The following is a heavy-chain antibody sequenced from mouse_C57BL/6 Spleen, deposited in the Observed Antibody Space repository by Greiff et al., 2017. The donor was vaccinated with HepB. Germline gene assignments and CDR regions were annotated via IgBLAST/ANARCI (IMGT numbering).Heavy chain of an antibody. CDR2: IDPSDSYT. Sequence: QVQLQQPGAELVMPGASVKLSCKASGYTFTSYWMHWVKQRPGQGLEWIGEIDPSDSYTNYNQKFKGKSTLTVDKSSSTAYMQLSSLTSEDSAVYYYARLIPNYYGSSYFDYWGQGTTLTVSS. J-gene: IGHJ2*01. D-gene: IGHD1-1*01. CDR3: ARLIPNYYGSSYFDY. V-gene: IGHV1-69*01. CDR1: GYTFTSYW.